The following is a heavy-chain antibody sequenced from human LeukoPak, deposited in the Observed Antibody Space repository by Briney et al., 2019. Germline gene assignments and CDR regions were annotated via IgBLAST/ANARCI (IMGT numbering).Heavy chain of an antibody. CDR2: ISWNSGSI. D-gene: IGHD6-19*01. CDR1: GFTFDDYA. V-gene: IGHV3-9*01. Sequence: GRPLRLSCAASGFTFDDYAMHWVRQAPGKGLEWVSGISWNSGSIGYADSVKGRFTISRDNAKNSLYLQMNSLRAEDTALYYCAKSPGIAVAGYFDYWGQGTLVTVSS. J-gene: IGHJ4*02. CDR3: AKSPGIAVAGYFDY.